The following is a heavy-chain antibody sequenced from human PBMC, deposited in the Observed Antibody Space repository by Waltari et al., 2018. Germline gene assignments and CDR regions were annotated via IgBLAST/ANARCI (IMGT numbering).Heavy chain of an antibody. CDR2: IYHSGST. Sequence: QVQLQESGPGLVKPSETLSLTCAVSGYSISRGYYWGWIRQPPGKGLEWIGSIYHSGSTYYNPSLKSRVTISVDTSKNQFSLKLSSVTAADTAVYYCASRRDGYMRRYFDYWGQGTLVTVSS. D-gene: IGHD5-12*01. J-gene: IGHJ4*02. CDR1: GYSISRGYY. CDR3: ASRRDGYMRRYFDY. V-gene: IGHV4-38-2*01.